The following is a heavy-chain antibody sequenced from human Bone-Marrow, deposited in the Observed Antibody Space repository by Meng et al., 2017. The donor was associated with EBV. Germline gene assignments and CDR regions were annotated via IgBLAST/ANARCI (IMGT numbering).Heavy chain of an antibody. CDR1: GYTLSNYG. J-gene: IGHJ4*02. Sequence: QVQLVQSVARVKKPGAPVKVCCKASGYTLSNYGIAWVRQAPGQGLEWMGWISGYDGNTNYEQKFQGRVTMTTDTSTSTAYMDLRSLRSDDTAVYYCARIGRFCGGDCYADYWGQGTLVTVSS. D-gene: IGHD2-21*01. V-gene: IGHV1-18*01. CDR2: ISGYDGNT. CDR3: ARIGRFCGGDCYADY.